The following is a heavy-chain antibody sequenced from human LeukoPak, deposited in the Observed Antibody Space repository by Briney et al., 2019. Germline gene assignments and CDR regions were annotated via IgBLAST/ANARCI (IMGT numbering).Heavy chain of an antibody. Sequence: GGSLRLSCAASGFTFSDYYMSWIRQAPGKGLEWVSYISSSGSTIYYADSVKGRFTISRDNAKNSLYLQMNSLRAEDTAVYYCARDGSGYYDFWSGPDDAFDIWGQGTMVTVSS. V-gene: IGHV3-11*04. CDR1: GFTFSDYY. J-gene: IGHJ3*02. CDR3: ARDGSGYYDFWSGPDDAFDI. D-gene: IGHD3-3*01. CDR2: ISSSGSTI.